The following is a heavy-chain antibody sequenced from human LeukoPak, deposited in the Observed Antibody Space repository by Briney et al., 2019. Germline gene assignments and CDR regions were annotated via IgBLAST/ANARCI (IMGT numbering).Heavy chain of an antibody. CDR3: ARDYYGSGSYYGAFDI. J-gene: IGHJ3*02. V-gene: IGHV3-30*03. CDR1: GFTFSSYW. CDR2: ISYDGSNK. Sequence: GGSLRLSCVASGFTFSSYWMSWVRQAPGKGLEWVAVISYDGSNKYYADSVKGRFTISRDNSKNTLYLQMNSLRAEDTAVYYCARDYYGSGSYYGAFDIWGQGTMVTVSS. D-gene: IGHD3-10*01.